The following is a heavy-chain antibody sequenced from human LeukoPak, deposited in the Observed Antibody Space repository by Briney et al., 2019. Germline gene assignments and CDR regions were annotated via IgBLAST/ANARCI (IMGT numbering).Heavy chain of an antibody. D-gene: IGHD2-15*01. CDR1: GYTFTSYA. Sequence: GASVKVSCKASGYTFTSYAMHWVRQAPGQRLEWVGWINAGNGNTKYSQKFQGRVTITRDTSASTAYMELSSLRSEDTAVYYCARDFLYCSGGSCYRHFDYWGQGTLVTVSS. J-gene: IGHJ4*02. V-gene: IGHV1-3*01. CDR3: ARDFLYCSGGSCYRHFDY. CDR2: INAGNGNT.